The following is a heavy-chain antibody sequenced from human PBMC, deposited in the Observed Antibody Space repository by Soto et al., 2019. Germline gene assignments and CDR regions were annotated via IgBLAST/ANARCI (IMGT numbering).Heavy chain of an antibody. D-gene: IGHD1-7*01. Sequence: GGSLRLSCAASGFTFSSYGMHWVRQAPGKGLEWVAVISYDGSNKYYADSVKGRFTISRDNSKNTLYLQMNSLRAEDTAVYYCAKDLTGTTVGAFDIWGQGTMVTVSS. V-gene: IGHV3-30*18. CDR3: AKDLTGTTVGAFDI. CDR1: GFTFSSYG. CDR2: ISYDGSNK. J-gene: IGHJ3*02.